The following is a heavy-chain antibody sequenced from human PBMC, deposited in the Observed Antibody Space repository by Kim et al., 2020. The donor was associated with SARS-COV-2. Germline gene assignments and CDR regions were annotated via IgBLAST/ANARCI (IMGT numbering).Heavy chain of an antibody. J-gene: IGHJ5*02. CDR3: ARERVFKGGSLHNWFDP. CDR1: TGYMDNYY. D-gene: IGHD1-1*01. CDR2: ISTSGSI. V-gene: IGHV4-4*07. Sequence: SETLSLSCSVSTGYMDNYYWGWVRQPAGEGLQWVGHISTSGSINYNPSLKGRVTLSLETSRRQFSLKLTSVTAADTAVYYCARERVFKGGSLHNWFDPWGQGTLVIVSS.